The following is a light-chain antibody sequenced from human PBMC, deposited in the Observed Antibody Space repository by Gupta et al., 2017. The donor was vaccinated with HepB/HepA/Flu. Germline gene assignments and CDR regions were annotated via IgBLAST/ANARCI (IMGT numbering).Light chain of an antibody. J-gene: IGKJ1*01. V-gene: IGKV1-39*01. CDR1: DNVKTY. CDR2: TAS. CDR3: QQSFQYPRT. Sequence: DIQMTQSPSSLSASVGDRVTITCWASDNVKTYVNWYQQKPGRAPEVLIYTASFLQTGVPSRFSGGGSGTDFTLTINNLRREDSATYFCQQSFQYPRTFGQGTTVEI.